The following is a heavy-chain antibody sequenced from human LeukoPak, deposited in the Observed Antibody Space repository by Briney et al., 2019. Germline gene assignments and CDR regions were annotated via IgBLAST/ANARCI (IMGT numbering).Heavy chain of an antibody. CDR2: ITPYSGGT. CDR1: GYTFTGYY. D-gene: IGHD6-13*01. V-gene: IGHV1-2*02. J-gene: IGHJ6*01. Sequence: ASVKVSFKCSGYTFTGYYMHWVRQAPAQGHGWVGWITPYSGGTNYAQKFQGRVTMTRNTSISTAYMELNRLRSDDTAVYYCARDVQKLANYYYNGLDVCGQGTTVTVSS. CDR3: ARDVQKLANYYYNGLDV.